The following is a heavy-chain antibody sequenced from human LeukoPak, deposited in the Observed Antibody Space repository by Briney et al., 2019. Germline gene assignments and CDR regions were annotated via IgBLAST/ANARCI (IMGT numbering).Heavy chain of an antibody. D-gene: IGHD6-13*01. V-gene: IGHV1-69*13. Sequence: SVKVSCKASGGTFSSYAISWVRQAPGQGLEWMGGIIPIFGTANYAQKFQGRVTITADESTSTAYMELSSLRSEDTAVYYCARVAAAGYSFDYWGQGTLVTVSS. J-gene: IGHJ4*02. CDR2: IIPIFGTA. CDR3: ARVAAAGYSFDY. CDR1: GGTFSSYA.